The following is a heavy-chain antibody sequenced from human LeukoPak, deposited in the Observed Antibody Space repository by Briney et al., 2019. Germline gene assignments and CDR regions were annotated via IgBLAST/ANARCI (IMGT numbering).Heavy chain of an antibody. V-gene: IGHV4-39*01. J-gene: IGHJ4*02. Sequence: SETLSLTCTVSGGSITSSNYYWGWIRQPPGKGLEWIGSLYYSGSTNYNPSLRSRVTISVDTSKNQFSLKLSSVTAADTAVYYCVYYYGSGSVEYWGQGTLVTVSS. D-gene: IGHD3-10*01. CDR3: VYYYGSGSVEY. CDR2: LYYSGST. CDR1: GGSITSSNYY.